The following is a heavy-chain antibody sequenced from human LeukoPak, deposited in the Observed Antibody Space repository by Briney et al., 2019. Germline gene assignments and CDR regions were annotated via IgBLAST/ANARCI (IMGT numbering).Heavy chain of an antibody. CDR1: GYSISSGYY. D-gene: IGHD6-19*01. CDR2: IYHSGST. V-gene: IGHV4-38-2*01. Sequence: SETLSLTCAVSGYSISSGYYWGWIRQPPGKGLEWIGSIYHSGSTYYNPSLKSRVTISVDTSKNQFSLKLSSVTAADTAVYYCARISGWKRYYYYYMDVWGKGTTVTVS. CDR3: ARISGWKRYYYYYMDV. J-gene: IGHJ6*03.